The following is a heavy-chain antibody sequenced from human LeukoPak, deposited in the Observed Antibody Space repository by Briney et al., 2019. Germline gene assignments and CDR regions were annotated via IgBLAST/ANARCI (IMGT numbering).Heavy chain of an antibody. Sequence: GGSLRLSCAASGFTFSSFEMNWVRQAPGKGLEWVSYISSGGTTMYYADSVKGRFTISRDNAKNSLYLQMNSLRAEDTAVYYCARGSSGWHFDYWGQGTLVTVSS. V-gene: IGHV3-48*03. CDR2: ISSGGTTM. CDR3: ARGSSGWHFDY. CDR1: GFTFSSFE. J-gene: IGHJ4*02. D-gene: IGHD6-19*01.